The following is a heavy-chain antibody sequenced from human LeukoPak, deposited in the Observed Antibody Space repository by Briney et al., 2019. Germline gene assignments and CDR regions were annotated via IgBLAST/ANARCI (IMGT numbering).Heavy chain of an antibody. D-gene: IGHD3-16*02. J-gene: IGHJ4*02. Sequence: SETLSLTCTVSGGSISSSSYYWSWIRQPPGKGLEWIGYIYYSGSTNYNPSLKSRVTISVDTSKNQFSLKLSSVTAADTAVYYCARMITFGGVILDYWGQGTLVTVSS. V-gene: IGHV4-61*01. CDR3: ARMITFGGVILDY. CDR1: GGSISSSSYY. CDR2: IYYSGST.